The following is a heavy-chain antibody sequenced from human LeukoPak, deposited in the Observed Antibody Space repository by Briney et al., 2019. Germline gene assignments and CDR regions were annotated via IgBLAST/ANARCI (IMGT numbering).Heavy chain of an antibody. CDR1: GFTFSSYS. Sequence: GGSLRLSCAASGFTFSSYSMNWVRQAPGKGLEWVSSVSSSSSYIYYADSVKGRFTISRDNAKNSLYLQMNSLRAEDTAVYYCARETTVVPAGYYYYYYGMDVWGQGTTVTVSS. J-gene: IGHJ6*02. D-gene: IGHD4-23*01. CDR2: VSSSSSYI. V-gene: IGHV3-21*01. CDR3: ARETTVVPAGYYYYYYGMDV.